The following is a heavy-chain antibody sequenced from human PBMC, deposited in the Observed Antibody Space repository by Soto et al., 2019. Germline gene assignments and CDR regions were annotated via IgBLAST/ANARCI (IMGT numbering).Heavy chain of an antibody. V-gene: IGHV1-2*02. J-gene: IGHJ4*02. CDR3: ARVMAYEQQLVPFDY. CDR2: VNPHTGGT. D-gene: IGHD6-13*01. CDR1: GYIFIGYY. Sequence: QVQLVQSGAEVKKPGASVKVSCKTSGYIFIGYYLNWVRQAPGQGLEWMGWVNPHTGGTHYAQKFDGRVTMTRATSTYTAYMELSGLKFDDPATYFCARVMAYEQQLVPFDYWGQGTLVTVSS.